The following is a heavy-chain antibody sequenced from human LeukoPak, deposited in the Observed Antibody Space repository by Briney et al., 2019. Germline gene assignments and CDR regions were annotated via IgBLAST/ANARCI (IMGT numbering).Heavy chain of an antibody. D-gene: IGHD3/OR15-3a*01. CDR3: ARDRDWSFDY. CDR1: GFTFSDYS. Sequence: PGRSLRLSCAASGFTFSDYSMNWVRQAPGKGLEWISYIRPNTNTIYYADSVKGRFTISRDYGENSLYLQMNSLRDEDTAVYYCARDRDWSFDYWGQGTQVTVSS. J-gene: IGHJ4*02. V-gene: IGHV3-48*02. CDR2: IRPNTNTI.